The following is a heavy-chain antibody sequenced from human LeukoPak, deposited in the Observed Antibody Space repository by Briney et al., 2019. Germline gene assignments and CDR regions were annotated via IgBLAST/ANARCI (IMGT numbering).Heavy chain of an antibody. V-gene: IGHV3-43*02. J-gene: IGHJ4*02. CDR2: ISGDGGST. CDR3: ARPHSGHLFDY. CDR1: GFTFDDYA. Sequence: GGSLRLSCAASGFTFDDYAMHWVRQAPGKGLEWVSLISGDGGSTYYADSVKGRFTISRDNAKNSLYLQMNSLRDEDTAVYYCARPHSGHLFDYWGQGALVTVSS. D-gene: IGHD3-10*01.